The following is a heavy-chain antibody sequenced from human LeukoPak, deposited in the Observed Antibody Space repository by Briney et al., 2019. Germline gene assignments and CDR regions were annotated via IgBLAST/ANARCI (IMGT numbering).Heavy chain of an antibody. V-gene: IGHV1-2*04. CDR2: INPNSGGT. CDR3: ARQTYYYDSSSGGSVFDY. CDR1: GYTFTGYY. Sequence: EASVKVSCKASGYTFTGYYMHWVRQAPGQGLEWMGWINPNSGGTNYAQKFQGWVTMTRDTSISTAYMELSRLRSDDTAVYYCARQTYYYDSSSGGSVFDYWGQGTLVTVSS. J-gene: IGHJ4*02. D-gene: IGHD3-22*01.